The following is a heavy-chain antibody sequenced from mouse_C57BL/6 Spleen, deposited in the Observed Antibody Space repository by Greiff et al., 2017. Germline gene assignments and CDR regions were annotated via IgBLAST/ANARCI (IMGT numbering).Heavy chain of an antibody. V-gene: IGHV1-26*01. CDR2: INPNNGGT. CDR3: ARGDYSNYGDYFDY. Sequence: EVQLQQSGPELVKPGASVKISCKASGYTFTDYYMNWVKQSHGKSLEWIGDINPNNGGTSYNQKFKGKATLTVDKSSSTAYMELRSLTSEDSAVYYCARGDYSNYGDYFDYWGQGTTLTVSS. D-gene: IGHD2-5*01. J-gene: IGHJ2*01. CDR1: GYTFTDYY.